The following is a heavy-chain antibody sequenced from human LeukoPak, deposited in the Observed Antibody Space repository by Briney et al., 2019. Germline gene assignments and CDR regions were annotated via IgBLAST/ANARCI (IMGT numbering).Heavy chain of an antibody. D-gene: IGHD6-13*01. CDR1: GDSISSYY. CDR3: ATGYSSTWYYFDY. J-gene: IGHJ4*02. CDR2: IYHSGST. V-gene: IGHV4-59*01. Sequence: KPSETLSLTCTVSGDSISSYYWSWIRQPPGKGLEWIGYIYHSGSTNYSPSLKSRVTISADTSKDQFSLKLASVTAADTAVYYCATGYSSTWYYFDYWGQGTLVTVSS.